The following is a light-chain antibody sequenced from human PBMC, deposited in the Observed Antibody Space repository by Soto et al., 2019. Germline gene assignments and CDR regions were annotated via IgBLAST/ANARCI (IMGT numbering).Light chain of an antibody. Sequence: EIVMTQSPATLSVSPGERATLSCRASQSVSSNLAWYQQKPGQAPRLLIYGASTRATGIPARFSGSGSETKITHTISSLQCEDFAVYYCQRYNNWPWTFGQGTKVEIK. CDR1: QSVSSN. CDR3: QRYNNWPWT. J-gene: IGKJ1*01. CDR2: GAS. V-gene: IGKV3-15*01.